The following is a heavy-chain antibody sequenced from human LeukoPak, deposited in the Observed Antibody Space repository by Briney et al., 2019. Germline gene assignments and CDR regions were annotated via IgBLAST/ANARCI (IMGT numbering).Heavy chain of an antibody. D-gene: IGHD3-16*01. J-gene: IGHJ4*02. CDR2: MNPNSGIT. CDR3: ARVPRELGAY. V-gene: IGHV1-8*01. CDR1: GYTFTNYD. Sequence: ASVKVSCKASGYTFTNYDINWVRQATGQGLERMGYMNPNSGITTYAQKFQGRVTITRNTSISTAYMELSSLRSEDTAVYYCARVPRELGAYWGQGTLVTVSS.